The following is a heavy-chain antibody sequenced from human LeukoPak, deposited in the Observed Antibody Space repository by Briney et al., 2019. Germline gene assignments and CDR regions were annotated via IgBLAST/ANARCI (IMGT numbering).Heavy chain of an antibody. CDR1: GFTFSSYS. CDR2: ISSSSSTI. Sequence: GGSLRLSCAASGFTFSSYSMNWVRQAPGKGLEWVSYISSSSSTIYYADSVKGRFTISRDNAKNSLYLQMNSLRAEDTAVYYCARVGDSSGWQYYLDYWGQGTLVNVSS. V-gene: IGHV3-48*01. J-gene: IGHJ4*02. CDR3: ARVGDSSGWQYYLDY. D-gene: IGHD6-19*01.